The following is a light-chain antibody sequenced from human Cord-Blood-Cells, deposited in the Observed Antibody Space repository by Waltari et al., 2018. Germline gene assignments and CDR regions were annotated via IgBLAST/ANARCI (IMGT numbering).Light chain of an antibody. Sequence: SYELTQPLSVSVALGQTARITCGGNKLGSKNVHWYQQKPGQAPVLVIYRDSNRPAGIPERFSGSNSGNTATLTISRAQAGDEADYYCQVWDSSNVVFGGGTKLTVL. J-gene: IGLJ2*01. CDR3: QVWDSSNVV. V-gene: IGLV3-9*01. CDR2: RDS. CDR1: KLGSKN.